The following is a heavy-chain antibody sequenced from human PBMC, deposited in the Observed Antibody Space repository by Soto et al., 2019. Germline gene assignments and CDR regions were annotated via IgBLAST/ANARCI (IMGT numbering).Heavy chain of an antibody. Sequence: QVQLVQSGAEVKRPGASVMLACKASGYTLTSYGISWVRQAPGQGLEWMGWISTYTGDTNYARKTQGRVTLTTDTSPSSAYIELRTLISDDTAVYCFAIDLGMDTCWYSFVSWCQGTLL. J-gene: IGHJ5*01. D-gene: IGHD2-15*01. CDR3: AIDLGMDTCWYSFVS. CDR2: ISTYTGDT. CDR1: GYTLTSYG. V-gene: IGHV1-18*04.